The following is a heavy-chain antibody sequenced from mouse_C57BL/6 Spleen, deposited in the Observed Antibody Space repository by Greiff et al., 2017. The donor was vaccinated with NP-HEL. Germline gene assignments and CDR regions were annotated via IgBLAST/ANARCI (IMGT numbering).Heavy chain of an antibody. Sequence: QVQLQQSGAELAKPGASVKLSCKASGYTFTSYWMHWVKQRPGQGLEWIGYINPSSGYTKYNQKFKDKATLTADKSSSTAYMQLSSLTYEDSAVYYCARTTVVPIYAMDYWGQGTSVTVSS. CDR2: INPSSGYT. J-gene: IGHJ4*01. CDR1: GYTFTSYW. D-gene: IGHD1-1*01. CDR3: ARTTVVPIYAMDY. V-gene: IGHV1-7*01.